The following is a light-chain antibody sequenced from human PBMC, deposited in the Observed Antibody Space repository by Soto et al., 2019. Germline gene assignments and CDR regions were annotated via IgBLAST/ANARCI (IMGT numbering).Light chain of an antibody. CDR1: SSDIGAYDY. CDR2: DVT. Sequence: QSALTQPASVSGSPGQSITISCTGSSSDIGAYDYVSWYQQRPVKAPKLMIFDVTNRPSGVSDRFSGSKSGNTASLTISGLQTEDEADYYCSSYTSSSTPYVFGTVTKVTVL. J-gene: IGLJ1*01. V-gene: IGLV2-14*01. CDR3: SSYTSSSTPYV.